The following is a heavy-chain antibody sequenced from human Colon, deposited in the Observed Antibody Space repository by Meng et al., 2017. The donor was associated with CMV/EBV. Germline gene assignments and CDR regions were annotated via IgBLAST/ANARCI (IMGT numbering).Heavy chain of an antibody. Sequence: SAMTSGYTFTTYSITWVRQAPGQGLEWMGWINPYTGNANYAQIFQDRVTMTTDTSTSTAYMELRSLTSDDTAVYYCARRGGGSYPNDSWGQGTLVTVSS. D-gene: IGHD3-16*02. J-gene: IGHJ4*02. CDR3: ARRGGGSYPNDS. V-gene: IGHV1-18*01. CDR1: GYTFTTYS. CDR2: INPYTGNA.